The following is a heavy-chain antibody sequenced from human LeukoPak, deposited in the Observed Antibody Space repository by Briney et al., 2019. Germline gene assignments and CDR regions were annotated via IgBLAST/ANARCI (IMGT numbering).Heavy chain of an antibody. CDR1: GGSMKPFY. CDR2: IYHSGST. CDR3: ARAHEDYGGNSGGGFDY. Sequence: SETLSLTCTVSGGSMKPFYWNWIRQTPGKGLEWIGYIYHSGSTNYNPSLKSRVTISVDTSKNQFSLKLSSVTAADTAVYYCARAHEDYGGNSGGGFDYWGQGTLVTVSS. V-gene: IGHV4-59*01. D-gene: IGHD4-17*01. J-gene: IGHJ4*02.